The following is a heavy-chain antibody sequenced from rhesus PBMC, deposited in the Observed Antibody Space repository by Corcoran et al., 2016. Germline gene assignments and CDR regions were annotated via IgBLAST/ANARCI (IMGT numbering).Heavy chain of an antibody. D-gene: IGHD4-29*01. CDR2: ITYSGST. CDR3: ARGYGSSPFDY. J-gene: IGHJ4*01. V-gene: IGHV4-122*02. Sequence: QVQLQESGPGLVKPSETLSLPCAVSGGSISSGYYYWSWIRQPPGKGLEWIGYITYSGSTSYNPSLKSRVTISRDTSKNQFSLKLSSVTAADTAVYYCARGYGSSPFDYWGQGVLVTVSS. CDR1: GGSISSGYYY.